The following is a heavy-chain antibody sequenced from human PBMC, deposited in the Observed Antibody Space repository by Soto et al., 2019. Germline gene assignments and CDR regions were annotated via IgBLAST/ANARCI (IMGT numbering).Heavy chain of an antibody. J-gene: IGHJ6*02. Sequence: ESGGGVVQPGRSLRLSCAASGFTFSSYGMHGVRQAPGKGREWVAVISYDGSNKYYGDSVKGRFTISRDNSKNTLYLQMNSLRAEDTAVYYCAKGQHCITTSCYFYYYGMDVWGQGTTVTVSS. V-gene: IGHV3-30*18. CDR1: GFTFSSYG. CDR3: AKGQHCITTSCYFYYYGMDV. CDR2: ISYDGSNK. D-gene: IGHD2-2*01.